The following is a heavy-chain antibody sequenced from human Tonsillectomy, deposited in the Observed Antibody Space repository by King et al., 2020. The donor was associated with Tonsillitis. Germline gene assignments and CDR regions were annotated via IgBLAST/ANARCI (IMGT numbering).Heavy chain of an antibody. D-gene: IGHD3-3*01. V-gene: IGHV3-30*18. CDR3: AKDYSDDSWWYFDL. Sequence: VQLVESGGGVVQPGRSLRLSCAASGFSFRTYGMHWVRQAPGQGLDGVAVISYDERKKYYADSVKGRFTISRDNSKNTLYLQMNSLRAEDTAVYYCAKDYSDDSWWYFDLWGRGTLVTVSS. CDR1: GFSFRTYG. J-gene: IGHJ2*01. CDR2: ISYDERKK.